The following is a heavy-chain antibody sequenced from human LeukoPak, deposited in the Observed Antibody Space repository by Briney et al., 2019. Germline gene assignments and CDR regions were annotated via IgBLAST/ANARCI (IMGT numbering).Heavy chain of an antibody. CDR1: GFTFSSYW. CDR3: ARGGGGHAFDI. J-gene: IGHJ3*02. V-gene: IGHV3-74*01. D-gene: IGHD2-15*01. Sequence: GGSLRLSCAASGFTFSSYWMHWVRHSPEKGLVWVSRIDNNGRDTIYADSVKGRFTISRDNTRNTLHLQLGSLRVEDTAIYYCARGGGGHAFDIWGQGTMVTVSS. CDR2: IDNNGRDT.